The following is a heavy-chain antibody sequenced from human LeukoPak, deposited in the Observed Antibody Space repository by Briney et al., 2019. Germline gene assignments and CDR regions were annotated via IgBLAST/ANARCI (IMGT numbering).Heavy chain of an antibody. V-gene: IGHV3-73*01. CDR3: ARVLVLGSSSWFFDY. CDR1: GFTFSGSA. CDR2: IRSKANSYAT. J-gene: IGHJ4*02. Sequence: QPGGSLKLSCAASGFTFSGSAMHWVRQASGKGLEWVGRIRSKANSYATAYAASVKGRFTISRDDSKNTAYLQMNSLKTEDTAVYYCARVLVLGSSSWFFDYWGQGTLVTVSS. D-gene: IGHD6-13*01.